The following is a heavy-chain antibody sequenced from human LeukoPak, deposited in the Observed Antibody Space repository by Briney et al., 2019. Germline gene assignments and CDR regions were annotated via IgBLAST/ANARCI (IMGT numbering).Heavy chain of an antibody. CDR1: GYTFTSYY. V-gene: IGHV1-46*03. Sequence: ASVKVSCKASGYTFTSYYMHWVRQAPGQGLEWMGIINPSGGSTSYAQKFQCRVTMTRDTSTSTVYLELSSLRSEDTDVYYCARDRLVRFGGSYFYYWGQGTLVTVSS. D-gene: IGHD3-16*01. CDR2: INPSGGST. J-gene: IGHJ4*02. CDR3: ARDRLVRFGGSYFYY.